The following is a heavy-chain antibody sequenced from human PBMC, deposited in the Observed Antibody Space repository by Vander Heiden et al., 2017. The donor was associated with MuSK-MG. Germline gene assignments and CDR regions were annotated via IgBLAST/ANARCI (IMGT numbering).Heavy chain of an antibody. J-gene: IGHJ6*02. CDR3: ARGLGTVTTRYYYYGMDV. CDR2: INHSGST. D-gene: IGHD4-17*01. CDR1: GGSFSGYY. Sequence: QVQLQQWGAGLLKPSATLSLTCAVYGGSFSGYYWSWIRQPPGKGLEWIGEINHSGSTNYNPSLKSRVTISVDTSKNQFSLKLSSVTAADTAVYYCARGLGTVTTRYYYYGMDVWGQGTTVTVSS. V-gene: IGHV4-34*01.